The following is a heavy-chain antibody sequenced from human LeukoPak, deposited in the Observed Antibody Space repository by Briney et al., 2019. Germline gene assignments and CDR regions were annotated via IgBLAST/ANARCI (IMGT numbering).Heavy chain of an antibody. J-gene: IGHJ4*02. Sequence: ASVKVSCKASGGTFSSYAISWVRQAPGQGLEGMGGIIPIFGTANYAQKFQGRVTITADESTSTAYMELSSLRSEDTAVYYCARDGAAAGRGYADYWGQGTLVTVSS. CDR1: GGTFSSYA. CDR3: ARDGAAAGRGYADY. V-gene: IGHV1-69*13. D-gene: IGHD6-13*01. CDR2: IIPIFGTA.